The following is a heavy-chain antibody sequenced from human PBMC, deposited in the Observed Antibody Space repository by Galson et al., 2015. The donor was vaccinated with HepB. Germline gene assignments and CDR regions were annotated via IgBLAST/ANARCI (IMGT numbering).Heavy chain of an antibody. J-gene: IGHJ6*02. D-gene: IGHD2-2*01. Sequence: PALVKPTQTLTPTCTFSGFSLSTTGVGVGWIRQPPGRALEWLALIYWDDDKRYSPSLKSRLTITKDTSKNQVVLTMTNMDPVDTATYYCARQLPNAYFYYGMVVWGQGTTVTVSS. CDR3: ARQLPNAYFYYGMVV. V-gene: IGHV2-5*02. CDR1: GFSLSTTGVG. CDR2: IYWDDDK.